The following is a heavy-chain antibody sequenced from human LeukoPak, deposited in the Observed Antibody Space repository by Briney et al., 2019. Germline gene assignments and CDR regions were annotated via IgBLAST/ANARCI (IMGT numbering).Heavy chain of an antibody. CDR3: ARQARSPGSYYYYYMDV. Sequence: SETLSLTCAVYGGSFSGYYWSWIRQPPGKGLEWIGEINHSGSTNYNPSLKSRVTISVDTSKNQFSLKLSSVTAADTAVYYCARQARSPGSYYYYYMDVWGKGTTVTISS. D-gene: IGHD3-10*01. CDR2: INHSGST. CDR1: GGSFSGYY. J-gene: IGHJ6*03. V-gene: IGHV4-34*01.